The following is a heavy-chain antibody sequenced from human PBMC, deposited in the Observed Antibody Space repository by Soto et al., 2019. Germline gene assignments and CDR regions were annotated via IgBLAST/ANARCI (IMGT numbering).Heavy chain of an antibody. Sequence: QLQLLESGSGLVKPSQTLSLTCAVSGASISSGGYSWSWIRQPPGKGLEWVGSVTHTGSTYYDPSLKSRVSISVDWSKNQFSLKLSSVTAADAAVYYCAGYSGYFGYFDSWGQGTLVTVSS. V-gene: IGHV4-30-2*01. CDR2: VTHTGST. CDR1: GASISSGGYS. D-gene: IGHD5-12*01. J-gene: IGHJ4*02. CDR3: AGYSGYFGYFDS.